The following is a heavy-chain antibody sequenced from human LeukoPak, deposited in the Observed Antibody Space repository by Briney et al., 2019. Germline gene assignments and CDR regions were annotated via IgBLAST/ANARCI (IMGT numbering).Heavy chain of an antibody. V-gene: IGHV3-9*01. CDR3: AKSWTYYYDSSGYFDI. D-gene: IGHD3-22*01. CDR1: GFTFDDYA. CDR2: ISWNSGSI. J-gene: IGHJ3*02. Sequence: PGGSLRLSCAASGFTFDDYAMHWVRQAPGKGLEWVSGISWNSGSIGYADSVKGRFTTSRDNAKNSLYLQMNSLRAEDTALYYCAKSWTYYYDSSGYFDIWGQGTMVTVSS.